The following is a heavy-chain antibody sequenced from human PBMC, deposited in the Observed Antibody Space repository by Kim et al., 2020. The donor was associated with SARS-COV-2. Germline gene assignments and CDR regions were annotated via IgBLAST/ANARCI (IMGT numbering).Heavy chain of an antibody. CDR2: I. J-gene: IGHJ3*02. D-gene: IGHD3-10*01. CDR3: VRIWSDAFDI. Sequence: ITYEDPVRGRFTISRDNAKNSLFLQMNSLRAEDTAVYYCVRIWSDAFDIWGQGTMVTVSS. V-gene: IGHV3-11*01.